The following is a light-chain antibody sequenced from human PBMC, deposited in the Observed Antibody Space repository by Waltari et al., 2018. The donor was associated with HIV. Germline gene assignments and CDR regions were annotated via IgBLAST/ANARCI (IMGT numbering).Light chain of an antibody. CDR1: DIGSKR. CDR3: QVWDFRSDEVI. J-gene: IGLJ2*01. CDR2: DDD. Sequence: SYMLTQSPSVSVAPGKTAAITCGGNDIGSKRVHWYQHKSAQAPVLIIYDDDDRPSGIPERFSGSNSANTATRTITRVEAGDEADYFCQVWDFRSDEVIFGGGTKMTVL. V-gene: IGLV3-21*04.